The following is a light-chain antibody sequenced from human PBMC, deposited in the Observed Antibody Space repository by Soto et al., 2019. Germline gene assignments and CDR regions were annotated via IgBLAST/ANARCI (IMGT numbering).Light chain of an antibody. CDR3: QTWGTGIRV. CDR1: SGHSSYG. J-gene: IGLJ3*02. V-gene: IGLV4-69*01. Sequence: QPVLTQSPSASASLGASVKLTCTLSSGHSSYGIAWHQQQPGKGPRYLMTLNGDGSHSKGDGIPDRFSGSISGAERYLTISSLQSEDEADYYCQTWGTGIRVFGGGTQLTVL. CDR2: LNGDGSH.